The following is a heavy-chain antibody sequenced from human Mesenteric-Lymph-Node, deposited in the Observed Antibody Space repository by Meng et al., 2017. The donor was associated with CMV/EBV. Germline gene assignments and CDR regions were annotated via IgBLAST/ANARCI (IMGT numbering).Heavy chain of an antibody. J-gene: IGHJ5*02. CDR3: ARPYSSSWNGYNWFDP. CDR1: GGTFSSYA. CDR2: IIPILGIA. V-gene: IGHV1-69*10. Sequence: SVKVSCKASGGTFSSYAISWVRQAPGQGLEWMGGIIPILGIANYAQKCQGRVTITADKSTSTAYMELSSLRSEDTAVYYCARPYSSSWNGYNWFDPWGQGTLVTVSS. D-gene: IGHD6-13*01.